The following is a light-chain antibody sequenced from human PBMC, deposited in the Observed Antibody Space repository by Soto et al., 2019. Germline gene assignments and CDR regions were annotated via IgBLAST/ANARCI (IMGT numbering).Light chain of an antibody. CDR2: KAS. Sequence: DIQMTQSPSTLSASVGDRVTITCRASQSVSPWLAWYQQKPGKAPKPLIYKASTLESGVPSRFSGSGSGTEFTLTISNLQPDDFATYYCQHYKTSSRTXGQGTKVDIK. J-gene: IGKJ1*01. CDR1: QSVSPW. V-gene: IGKV1-5*03. CDR3: QHYKTSSRT.